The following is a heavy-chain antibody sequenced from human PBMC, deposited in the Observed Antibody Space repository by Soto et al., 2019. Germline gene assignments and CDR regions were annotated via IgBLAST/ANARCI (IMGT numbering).Heavy chain of an antibody. D-gene: IGHD5-12*01. V-gene: IGHV3-21*01. CDR3: ARVDSGYDSQHSYYYYGMDV. CDR1: GFTFSSYS. Sequence: EVQLVESGGGLVQPGGSLRLSCAASGFTFSSYSMNWVRQAPGKGLEWVSSISSSSSYIYYADSVKGRFTISRDNAKNSLYLQMNSLRAEDTAVYYCARVDSGYDSQHSYYYYGMDVWGQGTTVTVSS. J-gene: IGHJ6*02. CDR2: ISSSSSYI.